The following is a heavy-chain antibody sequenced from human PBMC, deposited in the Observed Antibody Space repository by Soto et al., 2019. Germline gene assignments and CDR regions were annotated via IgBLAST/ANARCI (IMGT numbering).Heavy chain of an antibody. V-gene: IGHV4-34*01. D-gene: IGHD2-15*01. J-gene: IGHJ4*02. CDR3: ARVRCSGGSCRVYFDY. CDR1: GGSFSGYY. Sequence: ETLSLTCAVYGGSFSGYYWSWIRQPPGKGLEWIGEINHSGSTNYNPSLKSRVTISVDTSKNQFSLKLSSVTAADTAVYYCARVRCSGGSCRVYFDYWGQGTLVTVSS. CDR2: INHSGST.